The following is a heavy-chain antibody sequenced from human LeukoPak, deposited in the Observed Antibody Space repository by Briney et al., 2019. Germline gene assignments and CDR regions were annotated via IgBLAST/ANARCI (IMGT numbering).Heavy chain of an antibody. Sequence: GGSLRLSCAASGFPFSIYAMSWLRQAPGRGLEWVSAISGRGGSTYYAHSVKGRFTISRDNSKNTLYLQMNRLRPDHTAVYYCAKHRHPQTSITMIVVVIGEIDYWGQGTLVTVSS. CDR3: AKHRHPQTSITMIVVVIGEIDY. D-gene: IGHD3-22*01. CDR2: ISGRGGST. J-gene: IGHJ4*02. V-gene: IGHV3-23*01. CDR1: GFPFSIYA.